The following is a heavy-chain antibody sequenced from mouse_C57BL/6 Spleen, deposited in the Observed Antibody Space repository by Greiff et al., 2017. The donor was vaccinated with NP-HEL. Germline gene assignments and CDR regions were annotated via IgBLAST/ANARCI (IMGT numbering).Heavy chain of an antibody. CDR3: ARKGVITTVVEGGYFDV. D-gene: IGHD1-1*01. CDR1: GYSFTDYN. CDR2: INPNYGTT. J-gene: IGHJ1*03. Sequence: EVKLQESGPELVKPGASVKISCKASGYSFTDYNMNWVKQSNGKSLEWIGVINPNYGTTSYNQKFKGKATLTVDQSSSTAYMQLNSLTSEDSAVYYCARKGVITTVVEGGYFDVWGTGTTVTVSS. V-gene: IGHV1-39*01.